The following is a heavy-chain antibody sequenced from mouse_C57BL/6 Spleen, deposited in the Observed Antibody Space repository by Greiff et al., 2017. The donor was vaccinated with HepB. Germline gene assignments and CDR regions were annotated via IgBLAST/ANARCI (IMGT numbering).Heavy chain of an antibody. J-gene: IGHJ4*01. CDR1: GYTFTDYN. Sequence: EVQLQQSGPELVKPGASVKMSCKASGYTFTDYNMHWVKQSHGKSLEWIGYINPNNGGTSYNQKFKGKATLTVNKSSSTAYMELRSLISEDSAVYYCARSFYYSNYLYAMDYWGQGTSVTVSS. V-gene: IGHV1-22*01. CDR3: ARSFYYSNYLYAMDY. D-gene: IGHD2-5*01. CDR2: INPNNGGT.